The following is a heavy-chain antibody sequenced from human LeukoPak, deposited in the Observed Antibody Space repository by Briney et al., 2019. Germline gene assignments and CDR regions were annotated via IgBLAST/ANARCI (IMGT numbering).Heavy chain of an antibody. CDR3: ARVAPPGYSNYVDYFDY. D-gene: IGHD4-11*01. CDR1: GYSFTNYG. V-gene: IGHV1-18*01. Sequence: ASVKVSCKASGYSFTNYGISWVRQAPGQGLEWMGWISAYNGSTNFAQKLQGRVTMTTDTSTSTAYMELRSLRSDDTAVYYCARVAPPGYSNYVDYFDYWGQGTLVTVSS. CDR2: ISAYNGST. J-gene: IGHJ4*02.